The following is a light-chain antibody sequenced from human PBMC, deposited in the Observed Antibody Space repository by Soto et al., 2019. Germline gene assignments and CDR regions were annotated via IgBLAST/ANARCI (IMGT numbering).Light chain of an antibody. V-gene: IGKV3-15*01. J-gene: IGKJ5*01. CDR3: QQYHNWPPIT. Sequence: EIVMTQSPATLSVSPGERATLSFRASQSVSRKLAWYQQTRGQAPRLLINGASTRATGVPARFSGWGSGTEFTLTISSLQSEDFAVYYCQQYHNWPPITFGQGTRLEIK. CDR1: QSVSRK. CDR2: GAS.